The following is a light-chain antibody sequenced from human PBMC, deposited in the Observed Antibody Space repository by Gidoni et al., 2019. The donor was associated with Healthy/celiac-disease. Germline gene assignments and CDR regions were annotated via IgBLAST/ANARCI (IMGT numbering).Light chain of an antibody. J-gene: IGKJ5*01. CDR1: HSVRSSY. Sequence: IVLTQSPGTLSLSPGERATLSCSASHSVRSSYLAWYQQKPGQAPSLLIYGASSRATGIPDRFSGSGSGTDFTLTISRLEPEDFAVYYCQQYGSSPITFGQGTRLEIK. CDR2: GAS. CDR3: QQYGSSPIT. V-gene: IGKV3-20*01.